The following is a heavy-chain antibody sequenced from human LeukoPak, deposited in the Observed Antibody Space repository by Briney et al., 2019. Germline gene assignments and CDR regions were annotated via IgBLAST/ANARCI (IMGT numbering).Heavy chain of an antibody. CDR1: GFTFSSYG. V-gene: IGHV3-33*01. CDR3: ARDLPYDSSGTFDY. CDR2: IWYDGSNK. Sequence: PGGSLRLSCAASGFTFSSYGMHWVRQAPGKGLEWVAVIWYDGSNKYYADSVKGRFTISRDNSKNTLYLQMNSLRAEDTAVYYCARDLPYDSSGTFDYWGQGTLVTVSS. J-gene: IGHJ4*02. D-gene: IGHD3-22*01.